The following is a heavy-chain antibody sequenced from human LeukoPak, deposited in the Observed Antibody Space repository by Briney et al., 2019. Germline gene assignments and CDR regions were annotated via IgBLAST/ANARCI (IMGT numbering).Heavy chain of an antibody. V-gene: IGHV4-38-2*01. CDR3: ARWDSGEWFHDAFDI. D-gene: IGHD3-3*01. CDR1: GYSISSGYY. J-gene: IGHJ3*02. CDR2: TYHSGST. Sequence: SQTLSLTCGVSGYSISSGYYWGWIRPPPGKGLEWIVRTYHSGSTYYNPSLKSRVTISVDTSKNQFSLKLRSVTSADTALYYCARWDSGEWFHDAFDIWGQGTRVTVSS.